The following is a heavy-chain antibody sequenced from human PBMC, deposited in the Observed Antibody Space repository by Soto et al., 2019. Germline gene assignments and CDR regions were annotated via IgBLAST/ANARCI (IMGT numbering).Heavy chain of an antibody. J-gene: IGHJ3*01. Sequence: QVQLVQSGAEAKKPGASVTASCKASGYTFVSQTLHCVRQAPRQGLEGVGSINPGTGKTKYSQKLQGRVTITNDTGANPMSMEMRSLTSDDTAVYLCAKGYSSGWNADALNVWGQGTMVTVS. V-gene: IGHV1-3*01. CDR3: AKGYSSGWNADALNV. D-gene: IGHD6-19*01. CDR2: INPGTGKT. CDR1: GYTFVSQT.